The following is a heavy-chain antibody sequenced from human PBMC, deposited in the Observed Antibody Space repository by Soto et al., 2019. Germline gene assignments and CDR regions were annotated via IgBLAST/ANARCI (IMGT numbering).Heavy chain of an antibody. Sequence: EVQVVQSGAEVKEPGESLKISCKGSGYIFTDHCIVWVRQMAGKGLEWVGIICPGYSNIIYSPSVQGQVTISADMSISTAYLQWSCLKASDTASYYCARRQYCRGDCPIKPDYCYGMDVWGQGTTVTVSS. D-gene: IGHD2-21*02. J-gene: IGHJ6*02. CDR3: ARRQYCRGDCPIKPDYCYGMDV. V-gene: IGHV5-51*01. CDR2: ICPGYSNI. CDR1: GYIFTDHC.